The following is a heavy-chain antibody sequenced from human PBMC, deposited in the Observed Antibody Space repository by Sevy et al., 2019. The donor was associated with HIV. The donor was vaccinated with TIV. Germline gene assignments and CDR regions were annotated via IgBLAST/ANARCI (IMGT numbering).Heavy chain of an antibody. D-gene: IGHD3-22*01. V-gene: IGHV3-53*01. CDR2: IYSGDST. Sequence: GGSLRLSCAASGFSVSNSYMSWVRQAPGKGLQWVSVIYSGDSTYYTDSVKGRFTISRDNSKNTLYLQMNSLRAEDTAMYYWARLSVYYYDSSGYYTTGHAFDIWGQGTMVTVSS. CDR1: GFSVSNSY. J-gene: IGHJ3*02. CDR3: ARLSVYYYDSSGYYTTGHAFDI.